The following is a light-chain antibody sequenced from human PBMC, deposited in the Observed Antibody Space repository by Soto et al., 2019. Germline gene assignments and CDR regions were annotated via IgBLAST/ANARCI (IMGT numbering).Light chain of an antibody. J-gene: IGKJ2*01. CDR3: QQSFRTPYT. Sequence: DIQMTQSPSSLSASVGDRATITCRASQTINKNLNWYQQKPGQAPNLLIYSASDFHSGVPSRFSGSGSGTDSTLTISGLPPDDVAYYYCQQSFRTPYTFGQGTEVEI. V-gene: IGKV1-39*01. CDR2: SAS. CDR1: QTINKN.